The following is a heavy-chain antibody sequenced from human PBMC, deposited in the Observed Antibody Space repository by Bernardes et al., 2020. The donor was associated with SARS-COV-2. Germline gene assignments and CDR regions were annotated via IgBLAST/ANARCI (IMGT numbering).Heavy chain of an antibody. V-gene: IGHV4-34*01. Sequence: SETLSLTCAVYGGSFINYYWSWIRQPPGKGLEWIGEINHGGSTNYNPSLKSRVTMSLDTSKNQFSLKLISLTAADTAVYYCARSLGLPFTIFGGVQSWWFGPLGQGTLVTVS. CDR1: GGSFINYY. CDR2: INHGGST. D-gene: IGHD3-3*01. CDR3: ARSLGLPFTIFGGVQSWWFGP. J-gene: IGHJ5*02.